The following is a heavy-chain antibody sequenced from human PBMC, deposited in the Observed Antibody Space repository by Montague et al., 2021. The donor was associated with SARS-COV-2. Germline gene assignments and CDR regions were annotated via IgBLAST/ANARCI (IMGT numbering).Heavy chain of an antibody. CDR1: GGSFSGYY. V-gene: IGHV4-34*01. CDR3: ARQNRRDVYSLYHFEY. D-gene: IGHD5-24*01. J-gene: IGHJ4*02. Sequence: SETLSLTCAVYGGSFSGYYWSWIRQPPGKGLEWIGEINHSGSTNYNPSLKSRVTISVDTSKNQLSLRLTSVSAADTAVYYCARQNRRDVYSLYHFEYWGQGTLVTVSS. CDR2: INHSGST.